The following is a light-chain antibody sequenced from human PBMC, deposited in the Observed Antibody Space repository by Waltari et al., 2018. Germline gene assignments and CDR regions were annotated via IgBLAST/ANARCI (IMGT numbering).Light chain of an antibody. CDR1: QDIRDY. J-gene: IGKJ1*01. CDR3: QQYNSYPWT. CDR2: AVS. Sequence: DIQITQSPSSLSASVGDRVTITCRASQDIRDYLGWFQKKPGKAPKSLIYAVSRLQSGVPSKFSGSGSGTDFTLTINSLQPEDFATYYCQQYNSYPWTFGQGTKVEIK. V-gene: IGKV1-16*02.